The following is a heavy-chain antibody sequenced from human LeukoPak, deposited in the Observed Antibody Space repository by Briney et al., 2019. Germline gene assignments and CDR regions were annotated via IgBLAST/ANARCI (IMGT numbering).Heavy chain of an antibody. CDR2: ISAYNGNT. CDR1: GYTFTSYG. Sequence: ASVKVSCKASGYTFTSYGISWVRQAPGQGLEWMGWISAYNGNTNYAQKLQGRVTMTTDTSTSTAYMELRSLRSDDTAVYYCARAPRGLRYFDWLHYYGMDVWGQGTTVTVSS. CDR3: ARAPRGLRYFDWLHYYGMDV. D-gene: IGHD3-9*01. V-gene: IGHV1-18*01. J-gene: IGHJ6*02.